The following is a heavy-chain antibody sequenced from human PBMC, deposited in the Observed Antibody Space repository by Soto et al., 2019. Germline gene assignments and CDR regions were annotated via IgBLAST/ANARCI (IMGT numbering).Heavy chain of an antibody. V-gene: IGHV3-11*01. CDR3: ARDPEPQYYFDS. Sequence: QPQLVESGGGLVKPGGSLRLSCAASRLTFSDYYMGWIRQAPGKRLEWISYISGSGGTTYYADSVKGRFTISRDNAKNSLYLHMNSLRVEDTAIYYCARDPEPQYYFDSWGQGTLVTVSS. CDR1: RLTFSDYY. CDR2: ISGSGGTT. J-gene: IGHJ4*02.